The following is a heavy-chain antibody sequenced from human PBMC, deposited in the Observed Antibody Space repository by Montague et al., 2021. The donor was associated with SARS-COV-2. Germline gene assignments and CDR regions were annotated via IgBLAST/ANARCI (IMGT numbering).Heavy chain of an antibody. CDR2: VGRLGSDT. CDR1: EFTFTNYW. J-gene: IGHJ4*02. V-gene: IGHV3-74*01. Sequence: SLRLSCAASEFTFTNYWMHWVRQVPGKGLVWVSRVGRLGSDTTYADSVKGRFTISRDNAKNTLYLQMNSLRAEDTAVYYCVRGAGCLLAATPYFDFWGQGTLVTVSS. CDR3: VRGAGCLLAATPYFDF. D-gene: IGHD2-15*01.